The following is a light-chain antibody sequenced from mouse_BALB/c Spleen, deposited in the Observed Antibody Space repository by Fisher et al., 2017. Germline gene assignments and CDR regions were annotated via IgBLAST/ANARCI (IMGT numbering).Light chain of an antibody. CDR3: QQWSSNPLT. Sequence: IVLTQTPAIMSASPGEKVAMTCSASSSVSYMHWYQQKSGTSPKRWIYDTSKLASGVPARFSGSGSRTSYSLTISSMEAEDAATYYCQQWSSNPLTFGAGTKLELK. J-gene: IGKJ5*01. V-gene: IGKV4-59*01. CDR1: SSVSY. CDR2: DTS.